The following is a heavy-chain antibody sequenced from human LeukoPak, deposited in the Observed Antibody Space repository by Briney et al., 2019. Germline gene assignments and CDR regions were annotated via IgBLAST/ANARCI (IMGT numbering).Heavy chain of an antibody. V-gene: IGHV1-46*01. CDR2: INPSGGST. CDR3: ARLSIVGAPAY. CDR1: GYTFTSYY. Sequence: GASVKVSCKASGYTFTSYYMHWVRQAPGQGLEWMGIINPSGGSTSYAQKFQGRVTMTRDTSTGTVYMELSSLRSEDTAVYYCARLSIVGAPAYWGQGTLVTVSS. D-gene: IGHD1-26*01. J-gene: IGHJ4*02.